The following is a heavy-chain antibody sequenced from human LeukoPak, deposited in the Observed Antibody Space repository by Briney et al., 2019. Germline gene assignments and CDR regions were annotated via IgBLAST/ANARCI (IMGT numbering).Heavy chain of an antibody. V-gene: IGHV4-4*02. CDR3: ASKADYDFWSGSSFYGMDV. D-gene: IGHD3-3*01. CDR2: IYHSGST. J-gene: IGHJ6*02. Sequence: SETLSLTRAVSGGSISSSNWWSWVRQPSGKGLEWIGEIYHSGSTNYNPSLKSRVTISVDKSKNQFSLKLSSVTAADTAVYYCASKADYDFWSGSSFYGMDVWGQGTTVTVSS. CDR1: GGSISSSNW.